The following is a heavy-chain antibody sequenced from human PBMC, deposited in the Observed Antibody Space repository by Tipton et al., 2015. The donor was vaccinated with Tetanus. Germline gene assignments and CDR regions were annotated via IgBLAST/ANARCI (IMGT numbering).Heavy chain of an antibody. V-gene: IGHV1-46*01. CDR1: GYTFTGYY. CDR3: ASLNYYDSSGTDGY. D-gene: IGHD3-22*01. Sequence: QSGAEVKKPGASVKVSCKASGYTFTGYYMHWVRRAPGQGLEWMGIINPSGGSTSYAQKFQGRVTMTRDTSTSTVYMELSSVTAADTAVYYCASLNYYDSSGTDGYWGQGTLVTVSS. CDR2: INPSGGST. J-gene: IGHJ4*02.